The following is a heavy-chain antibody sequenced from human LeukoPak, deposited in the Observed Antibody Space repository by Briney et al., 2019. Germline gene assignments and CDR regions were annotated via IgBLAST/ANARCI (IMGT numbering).Heavy chain of an antibody. D-gene: IGHD5-18*01. J-gene: IGHJ4*02. CDR3: ARIQEREYSYGWLAY. Sequence: GGSLRLSCAASGFTFSSYEMNWVRQAPRKGLEWVSYISSSGSTIYYADSVKGRFTISRDNAKNSLYLQMNSLRAEDTAVYYCARIQEREYSYGWLAYWGQGTLVTVSS. CDR1: GFTFSSYE. CDR2: ISSSGSTI. V-gene: IGHV3-48*03.